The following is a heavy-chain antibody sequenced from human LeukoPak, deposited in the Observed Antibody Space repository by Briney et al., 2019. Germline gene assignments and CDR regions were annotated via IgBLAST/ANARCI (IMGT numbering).Heavy chain of an antibody. J-gene: IGHJ6*02. CDR2: ISYDGSNK. V-gene: IGHV3-30*03. Sequence: GRSLRLSCAASGFTFNSYGMHWVRQAPGKGLEWVAGISYDGSNKYYADSVKGRFTISRDNSKNTLYLQMNSLRAEDTAVYYCARSYCSSTSCYNYYYYYGMDVWGQGTTVTVSS. CDR1: GFTFNSYG. CDR3: ARSYCSSTSCYNYYYYYGMDV. D-gene: IGHD2-2*02.